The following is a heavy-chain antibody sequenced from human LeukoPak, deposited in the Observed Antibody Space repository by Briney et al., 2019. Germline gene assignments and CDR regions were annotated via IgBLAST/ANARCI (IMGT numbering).Heavy chain of an antibody. Sequence: PGGSLRLSCGASGFTFSNYAMSWVRQAPGKGLEWVSTSSGNGGSTYYGDSVKGRFTISRDNAKNSLYLQMNSLRAEDTAVYYCARECYDSSGYLFPDAFDIWGQGTMVTVSS. J-gene: IGHJ3*02. CDR1: GFTFSNYA. CDR3: ARECYDSSGYLFPDAFDI. V-gene: IGHV3-23*01. CDR2: SSGNGGST. D-gene: IGHD3-22*01.